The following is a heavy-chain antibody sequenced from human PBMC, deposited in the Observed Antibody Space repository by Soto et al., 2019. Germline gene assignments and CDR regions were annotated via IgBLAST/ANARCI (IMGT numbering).Heavy chain of an antibody. D-gene: IGHD2-8*01. Sequence: SETLSLTCTVSGGSISSYYWSWIRQPAGKGLEWIGRIYTSGSTNYNPSLKSRVTMSVDTSKNQFSLKLSSVTAADTAVHYCARSTRYCTNGVCYYVFDYWGQGTLVTVSS. V-gene: IGHV4-4*07. J-gene: IGHJ4*02. CDR1: GGSISSYY. CDR2: IYTSGST. CDR3: ARSTRYCTNGVCYYVFDY.